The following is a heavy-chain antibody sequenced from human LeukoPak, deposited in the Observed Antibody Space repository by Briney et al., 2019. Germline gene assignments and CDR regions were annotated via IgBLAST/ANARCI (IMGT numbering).Heavy chain of an antibody. J-gene: IGHJ4*02. D-gene: IGHD4-23*01. Sequence: SVKVSCKASGGTFSSYTISWVRQAPGQGLEWMGGIIPIFGTPNYAQKFQGRATITADESTSTAYMELSSLRSEDTAVYYCASSGKGRSFTVVTSLGSDLSVYWGQGTLVTVSS. CDR3: ASSGKGRSFTVVTSLGSDLSVY. CDR2: IIPIFGTP. CDR1: GGTFSSYT. V-gene: IGHV1-69*13.